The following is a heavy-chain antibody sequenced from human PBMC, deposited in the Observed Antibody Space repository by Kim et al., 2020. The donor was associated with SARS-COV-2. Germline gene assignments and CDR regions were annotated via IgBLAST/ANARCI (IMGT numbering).Heavy chain of an antibody. CDR3: ARRSGSYSNDY. D-gene: IGHD1-26*01. CDR2: IYYSGAT. J-gene: IGHJ4*02. Sequence: SETLSLTCTVSGDSITDNGYYWSWFRQHPGEGLEYVSYIYYSGATYYNPSLKGRVTISVDTSKNQFSLEVRSVTAADTAVYYCARRSGSYSNDYWGQGILVTVSS. V-gene: IGHV4-31*03. CDR1: GDSITDNGYY.